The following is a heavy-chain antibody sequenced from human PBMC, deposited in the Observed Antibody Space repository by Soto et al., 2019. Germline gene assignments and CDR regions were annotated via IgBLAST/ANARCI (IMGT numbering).Heavy chain of an antibody. D-gene: IGHD2-15*01. V-gene: IGHV3-23*01. J-gene: IGHJ3*02. Sequence: PGGSLRLSCAASGFSVSSYAMSWVRQAPGKGLEWVSAISGGGTRTYYVDSVRGRFTISRDNSKNTLYLQMNSLRAEDTAVYYCAKVGGYCSGGSCADAFDIWGQGTMVTVSS. CDR1: GFSVSSYA. CDR3: AKVGGYCSGGSCADAFDI. CDR2: ISGGGTRT.